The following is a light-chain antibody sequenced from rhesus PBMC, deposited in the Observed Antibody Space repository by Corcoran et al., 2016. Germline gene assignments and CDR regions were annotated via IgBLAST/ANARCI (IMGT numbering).Light chain of an antibody. Sequence: QSVLTQPPSMSGAPGQRVTISCTGSGSNIGAYYVQWYQHLPGTAPKCLIFESNKRPSGISDRFSGSQSGPSASLTITGLQSEDEADYYCLSHDSSLNAHVFGGGTRVTVL. V-gene: IGLV1-85*01. J-gene: IGLJ6*01. CDR1: GSNIGAYY. CDR2: ESN. CDR3: LSHDSSLNAHV.